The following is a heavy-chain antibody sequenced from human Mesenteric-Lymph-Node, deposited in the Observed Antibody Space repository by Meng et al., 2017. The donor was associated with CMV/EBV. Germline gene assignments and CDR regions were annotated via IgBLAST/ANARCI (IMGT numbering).Heavy chain of an antibody. J-gene: IGHJ6*02. CDR3: AKDDCDITNCWQYYGLDV. V-gene: IGHV3-30-3*01. CDR2: VSYSGGNN. D-gene: IGHD2-2*01. Sequence: GESLKISCAASGFTFTSYAMHWVRQAPGSGLEWVAAVSYSGGNNYYADSVKGRFTISRDNSKNTLYLQMSSLRAEDTAVYYCAKDDCDITNCWQYYGLDVWGQGTTVTVSS. CDR1: GFTFTSYA.